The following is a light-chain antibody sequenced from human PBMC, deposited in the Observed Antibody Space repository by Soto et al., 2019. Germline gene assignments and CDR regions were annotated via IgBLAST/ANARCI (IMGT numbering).Light chain of an antibody. V-gene: IGLV1-51*01. CDR3: GTWDSRLSVYV. CDR1: RSNIGNNF. CDR2: DND. Sequence: QSVLTQPPSVSAASGQKVTISCSGSRSNIGNNFVSWYRQVPGTAPKVLIYDNDKRPAGIPDRFSASKSGTSGTLAINGLQTGDEADYYCGTWDSRLSVYVFGTGTKLTVL. J-gene: IGLJ1*01.